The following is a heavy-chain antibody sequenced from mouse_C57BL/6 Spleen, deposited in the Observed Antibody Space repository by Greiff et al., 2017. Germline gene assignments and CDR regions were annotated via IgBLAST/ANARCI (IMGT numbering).Heavy chain of an antibody. CDR3: AREGITGSFYWYFDV. V-gene: IGHV1-76*01. CDR2: IYPGSGNT. J-gene: IGHJ1*03. Sequence: QVQLQQSGAELVRPGASVKLSCKASGYTFTDYYINWVKQRPGQGLEWIARIYPGSGNTYYNEKFKGKATLTAEKSSSTAYMQLSSLTSEDSAVYFCAREGITGSFYWYFDVWGTGTTVTVSS. CDR1: GYTFTDYY. D-gene: IGHD4-1*01.